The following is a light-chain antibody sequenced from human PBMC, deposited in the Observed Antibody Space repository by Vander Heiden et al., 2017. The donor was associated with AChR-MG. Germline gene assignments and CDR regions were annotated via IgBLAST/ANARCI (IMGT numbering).Light chain of an antibody. CDR3: QQYDEWPRT. CDR2: AAS. Sequence: IVTTRSPATLSVSPGERATLSCRASQSVSDDLAWYQQKPGQAPRLLIYAASLRATGIPARFSGSGSGSEFTLTISSLQSDDSAVYYCQQYDEWPRTFGQGTKVEIK. V-gene: IGKV3-15*01. CDR1: QSVSDD. J-gene: IGKJ1*01.